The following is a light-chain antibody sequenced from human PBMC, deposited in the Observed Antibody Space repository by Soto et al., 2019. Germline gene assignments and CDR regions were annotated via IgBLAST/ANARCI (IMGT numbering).Light chain of an antibody. CDR1: QSVSNN. CDR3: QQYNNRPTWK. Sequence: EIVLTQSPGTLSLSPGERSTLSCRASQSVSNNYLAWYQQKPGQAPRLLIYDVSNRATGIPARFSGSGSGTEFTLTISSLQSEDFAVYYCQQYNNRPTWKFGQGTKVDIK. V-gene: IGKV3-15*01. CDR2: DVS. J-gene: IGKJ1*01.